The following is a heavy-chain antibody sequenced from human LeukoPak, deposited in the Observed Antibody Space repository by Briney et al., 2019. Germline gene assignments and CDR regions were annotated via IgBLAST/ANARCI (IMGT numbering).Heavy chain of an antibody. J-gene: IGHJ3*02. Sequence: ASVKVSCKASGYTFTSYDINWVRQATGQGLEWMGWMNPNNGNTGYAQKFQGRVTMTRNTSISTAYMELSSLRSEDTAVYYCAVPIVVVTATDAFDIWGQGTMVTVSS. V-gene: IGHV1-8*01. CDR2: MNPNNGNT. CDR3: AVPIVVVTATDAFDI. D-gene: IGHD2-21*02. CDR1: GYTFTSYD.